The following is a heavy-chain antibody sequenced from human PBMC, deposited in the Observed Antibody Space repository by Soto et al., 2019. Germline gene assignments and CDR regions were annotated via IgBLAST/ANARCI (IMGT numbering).Heavy chain of an antibody. CDR2: INTYNGNT. CDR3: AMVDVYVTPSPQDV. J-gene: IGHJ6*02. D-gene: IGHD3-16*01. V-gene: IGHV1-18*01. CDR1: GYTFTSYG. Sequence: QVQLVQSGAEVKNPGASVKVSCKTSGYTFTSYGIGWARQAPGQGLEWMGWINTYNGNTNYEQNLQVRVTLTTDTSTSTAYMELRSLRSNDTAIYYCAMVDVYVTPSPQDVWGQGTTVTVSS.